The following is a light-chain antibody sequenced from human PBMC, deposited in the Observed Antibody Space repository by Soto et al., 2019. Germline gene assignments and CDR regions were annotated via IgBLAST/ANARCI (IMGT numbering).Light chain of an antibody. J-gene: IGKJ2*01. V-gene: IGKV1-5*03. Sequence: DIQMTQSPSTLSASVGDRVPITCRASPSVGAWLAWYQQNPGKVPKLLIFKASTLEPGVPSRFRGSESGTECTLSISSLQADDFATYYCQHYDAYPYSFGQGTKLEIK. CDR3: QHYDAYPYS. CDR1: PSVGAW. CDR2: KAS.